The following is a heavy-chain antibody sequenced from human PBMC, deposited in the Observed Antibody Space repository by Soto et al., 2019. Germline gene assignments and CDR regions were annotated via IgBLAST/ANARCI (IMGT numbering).Heavy chain of an antibody. CDR3: AKDQTHDYGDSDDAFDI. CDR1: GFTFSSYA. CDR2: ISGSGGST. J-gene: IGHJ3*02. Sequence: GGSLRLSCAASGFTFSSYAMSWVRQAPGKGLEWVSAISGSGGSTYYADSVKGRFTISRDNSKNTLYLQMNSLRAEDTAVYYCAKDQTHDYGDSDDAFDIWGQGTMVTVSS. D-gene: IGHD4-17*01. V-gene: IGHV3-23*01.